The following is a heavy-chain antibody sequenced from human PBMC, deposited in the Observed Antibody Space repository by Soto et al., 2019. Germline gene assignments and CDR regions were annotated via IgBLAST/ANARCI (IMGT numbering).Heavy chain of an antibody. CDR1: GYSFSNYW. V-gene: IGHV5-51*01. Sequence: PGESLKISCKGSGYSFSNYWIGCVRQMPGKGLEWMGIIYPGNFDIRYSPSFQGQVTISADKYISTAYLQWSSLKASDTAMYYCGRNPYGDYDIMDVWGQGTMVTVSS. D-gene: IGHD4-17*01. J-gene: IGHJ6*01. CDR3: GRNPYGDYDIMDV. CDR2: IYPGNFDI.